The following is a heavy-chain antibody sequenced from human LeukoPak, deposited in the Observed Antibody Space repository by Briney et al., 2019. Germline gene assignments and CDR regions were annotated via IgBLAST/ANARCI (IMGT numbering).Heavy chain of an antibody. V-gene: IGHV3-21*01. Sequence: GGSLRLSCAASGFTFSSYSMNWVRQAPGKGLEWVSSISSSSSYIYYADSVKGRFTISRDNAKNSLYLQMNSLRAEDTAVYYCARDNVPDSSGWYLIAAFDIWGQGTMVTVSS. D-gene: IGHD6-19*01. CDR1: GFTFSSYS. CDR3: ARDNVPDSSGWYLIAAFDI. J-gene: IGHJ3*02. CDR2: ISSSSSYI.